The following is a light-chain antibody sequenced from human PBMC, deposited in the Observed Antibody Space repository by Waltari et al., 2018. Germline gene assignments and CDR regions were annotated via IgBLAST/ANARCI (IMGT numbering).Light chain of an antibody. CDR1: ISDVGGFNS. CDR2: DVI. Sequence: QSALTQPASVSGSPGQSITISCTGTISDVGGFNSVSWYQVHPVQAPRVMIYDVINRPSGVSDRISASKSGNTASLAISGLQAEDEGDYYCSSQSTNSVVLFGGGTKLTVL. V-gene: IGLV2-14*03. J-gene: IGLJ3*02. CDR3: SSQSTNSVVL.